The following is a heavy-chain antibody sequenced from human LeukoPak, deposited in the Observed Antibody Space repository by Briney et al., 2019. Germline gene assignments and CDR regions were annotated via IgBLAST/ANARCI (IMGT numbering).Heavy chain of an antibody. CDR3: ARDPLGIAAAGNFDY. V-gene: IGHV3-30*03. Sequence: GGSLRLSCAASGFTFSSYSMNWVRQAPGKGLEWVAVISYDGSNKYYADSVKGRFTISRDNSKNTLYLQMNSLRAEDTAVYYCARDPLGIAAAGNFDYWGQGTLVTVSS. J-gene: IGHJ4*02. D-gene: IGHD6-13*01. CDR1: GFTFSSYS. CDR2: ISYDGSNK.